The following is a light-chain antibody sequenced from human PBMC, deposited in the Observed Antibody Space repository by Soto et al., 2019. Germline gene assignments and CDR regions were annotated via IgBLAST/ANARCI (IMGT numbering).Light chain of an antibody. CDR1: HIVSSTY. CDR2: GAS. CDR3: QQYGSSPPYT. V-gene: IGKV3-20*01. Sequence: EIVLTQSPGTLSLSPGERATLSCRASHIVSSTYLAWYQQKPGQAPRLLIYGASSRATGIPDRFSGSGSGTDFTLTISRLEPKDFAVYYCQQYGSSPPYTFGQGTKLEIK. J-gene: IGKJ2*01.